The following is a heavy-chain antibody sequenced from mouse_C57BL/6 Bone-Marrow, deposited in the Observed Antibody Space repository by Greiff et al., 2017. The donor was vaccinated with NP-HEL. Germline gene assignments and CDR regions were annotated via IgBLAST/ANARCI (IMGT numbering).Heavy chain of an antibody. V-gene: IGHV1-69*01. D-gene: IGHD1-1*01. Sequence: VQLQQPGAELVMPGASVKLSCKASGYTFTSYWMHWVKQRPGQGLEWIGEIDPSDSYTNYNQKFKGKSTLTVDKSSSTAYMQLSSLTSEDSAVSYCERIHYYGSRGYYWGQGTTLTVSS. CDR1: GYTFTSYW. CDR2: IDPSDSYT. CDR3: ERIHYYGSRGYY. J-gene: IGHJ2*01.